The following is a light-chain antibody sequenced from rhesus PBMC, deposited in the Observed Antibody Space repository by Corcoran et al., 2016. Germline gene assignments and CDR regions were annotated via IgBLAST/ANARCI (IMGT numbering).Light chain of an antibody. V-gene: IGKV1-74*01. CDR1: ENVNNY. CDR3: QHNYGTPYS. Sequence: DIQMTQSPSSLSASVGDRVTITCRTSENVNNYLNRYQQKPGKAPKLLIYKASTLQSGVPSRFSGSGSGTDYTFTISSLQSEDVATYYCQHNYGTPYSFGQGTKVEIK. CDR2: KAS. J-gene: IGKJ2*01.